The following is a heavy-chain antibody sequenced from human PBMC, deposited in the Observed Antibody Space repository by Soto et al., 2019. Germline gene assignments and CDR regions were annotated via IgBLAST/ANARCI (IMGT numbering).Heavy chain of an antibody. Sequence: EVQLVKSGGGLVKPGGSLRLSCAASGFTFSSYSMNWVRQAPGKGLEWVSSIISISSYIYYADSVKGRFTISRDNAKNSLYLQMNSLRAEDTAVYYCARVGIAAVDYWGQGTLVTVSS. V-gene: IGHV3-21*01. CDR2: IISISSYI. CDR3: ARVGIAAVDY. CDR1: GFTFSSYS. D-gene: IGHD6-13*01. J-gene: IGHJ4*02.